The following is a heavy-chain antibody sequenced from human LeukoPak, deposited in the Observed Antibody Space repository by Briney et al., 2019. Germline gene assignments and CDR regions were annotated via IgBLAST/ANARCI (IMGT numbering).Heavy chain of an antibody. J-gene: IGHJ4*02. CDR3: ARDRDHSNNWYIFLDY. D-gene: IGHD6-13*01. CDR1: GFTFSSYA. V-gene: IGHV3-23*01. CDR2: ISGSGGST. Sequence: GGSLRLSCAASGFTFSSYAMSWVRQAPGEGLEWVSAISGSGGSTYYADSVKGRFTISRDNARNSLYLQMNSLRDEDTAVYYCARDRDHSNNWYIFLDYWGQGTLVTVSS.